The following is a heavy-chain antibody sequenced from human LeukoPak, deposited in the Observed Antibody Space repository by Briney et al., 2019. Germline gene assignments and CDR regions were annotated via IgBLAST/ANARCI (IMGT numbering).Heavy chain of an antibody. V-gene: IGHV3-53*01. CDR3: ARGLYAAAFDS. D-gene: IGHD2-2*01. CDR1: GFTVSGNY. CDR2: IYTGGTT. J-gene: IGHJ4*02. Sequence: GGSLRLSCAASGFTVSGNYMRWVRQAPGKGLEWVSIIYTGGTTYYADSVKGRLTISRDNSKNTLYLQMNSLRAEDTAVYYCARGLYAAAFDSWGQGTLVTVSS.